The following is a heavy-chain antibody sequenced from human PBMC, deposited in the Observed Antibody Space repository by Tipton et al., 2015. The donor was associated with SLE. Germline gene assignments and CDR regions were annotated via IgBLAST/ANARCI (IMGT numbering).Heavy chain of an antibody. J-gene: IGHJ3*02. CDR3: ARDLNSGSSVEAFDI. V-gene: IGHV3-21*03. D-gene: IGHD1-26*01. CDR1: GFTFSSYS. Sequence: GSLRLSCAASGFTFSSYSMNWVRQAPGKGLEWVSSISSSSSYIYYADSVKGRFTISRDNAKNSLYLQMNSLRAGDTAVYYCARDLNSGSSVEAFDIWGQGTMVTVSS. CDR2: ISSSSSYI.